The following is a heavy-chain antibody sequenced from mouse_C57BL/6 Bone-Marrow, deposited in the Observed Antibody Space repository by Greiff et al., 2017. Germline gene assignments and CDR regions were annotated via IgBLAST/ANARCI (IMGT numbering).Heavy chain of an antibody. CDR1: GFSLTSYG. V-gene: IGHV2-2*01. CDR2: IWSGGST. D-gene: IGHD1-1*01. CDR3: AGENYYGSSSFDY. J-gene: IGHJ2*01. Sequence: VKLVESGPGLVQPSQSLSITCTVSGFSLTSYGVHWVRQSPGKGLEWLGVIWSGGSTDTNAAFISRLSISKDNSKSQVFFKMNSLQADDTAIYYCAGENYYGSSSFDYWGQGTTLTVSS.